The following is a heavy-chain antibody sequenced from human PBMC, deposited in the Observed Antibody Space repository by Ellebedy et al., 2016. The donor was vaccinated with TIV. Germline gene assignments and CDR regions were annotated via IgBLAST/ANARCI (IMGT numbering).Heavy chain of an antibody. Sequence: ASVKVSXXASGYTFTGYYMHWVRQAPGQGLEWMGWMNPNSGNTGFARKFQGRVTMTRNTSISTAYLELTGLTSEDTAVYYCSRGGLLLLPDFWGQGTLVTVSS. J-gene: IGHJ4*02. D-gene: IGHD2-15*01. CDR2: MNPNSGNT. V-gene: IGHV1-8*02. CDR3: SRGGLLLLPDF. CDR1: GYTFTGYY.